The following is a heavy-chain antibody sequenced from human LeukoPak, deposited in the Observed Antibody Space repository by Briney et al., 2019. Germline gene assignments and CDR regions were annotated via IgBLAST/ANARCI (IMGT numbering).Heavy chain of an antibody. CDR2: INSDGSST. CDR1: GFTFSSYW. CDR3: AKAGWSMVRFDY. J-gene: IGHJ4*02. D-gene: IGHD6-19*01. V-gene: IGHV3-74*01. Sequence: GGSLRLSCAASGFTFSSYWMHWVRQAPGKGLVWVSRINSDGSSTSYADSVKGRFTISGDNAKNTLYLQMNSLRAEDTAVYYCAKAGWSMVRFDYWGQGTLVTVSS.